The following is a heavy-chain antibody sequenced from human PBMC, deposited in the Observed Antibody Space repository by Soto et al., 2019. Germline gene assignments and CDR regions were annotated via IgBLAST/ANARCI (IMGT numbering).Heavy chain of an antibody. J-gene: IGHJ5*02. CDR1: GYTFTSYG. Sequence: ASVKVSCKASGYTFTSYGITWVRQAPGQGLEWMGWMNPNSGNGGYAQKFQGRVTMTRDTSTSTAYMELSSLTSDDTAIYYCARMATSGTLNWFDPWGQGTLVTAPQ. CDR3: ARMATSGTLNWFDP. CDR2: MNPNSGNG. V-gene: IGHV1-8*02.